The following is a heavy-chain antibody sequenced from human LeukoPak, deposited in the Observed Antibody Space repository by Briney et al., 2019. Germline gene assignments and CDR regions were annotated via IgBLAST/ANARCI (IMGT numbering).Heavy chain of an antibody. CDR2: IYSGGST. J-gene: IGHJ4*02. CDR3: ARDYGVAEGY. D-gene: IGHD6-19*01. V-gene: IGHV3-53*01. CDR1: GFTVSSNY. Sequence: PGGSLRLSCAASGFTVSSNYMSWVRQAPGKGVEWVSVIYSGGSTYYADSVKGRFTISRDNSKNTLYLQMNSLRAEDAAVYYCARDYGVAEGYWGQGTLVTVSS.